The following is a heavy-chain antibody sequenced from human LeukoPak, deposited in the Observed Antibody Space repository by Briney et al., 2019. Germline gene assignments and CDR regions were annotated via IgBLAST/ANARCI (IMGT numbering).Heavy chain of an antibody. V-gene: IGHV4-59*01. CDR1: GVSISSSY. D-gene: IGHD4-23*01. J-gene: IGHJ4*02. CDR3: ARLQSCGNFLDDY. CDR2: IYYTGST. Sequence: SETLSLTCTVSGVSISSSYWSWIRQPPGKGLEWIGYIYYTGSTTYNPSLKSRITMSVDTSKSQFSLKLSSVTAADTAVYYCARLQSCGNFLDDYWGQGTLVTVSS.